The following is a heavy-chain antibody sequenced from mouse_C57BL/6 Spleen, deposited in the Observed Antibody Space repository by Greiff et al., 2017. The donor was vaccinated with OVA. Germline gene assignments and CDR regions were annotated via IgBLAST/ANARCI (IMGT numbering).Heavy chain of an antibody. CDR2: IDPSDSYT. D-gene: IGHD2-1*01. V-gene: IGHV1-69*01. CDR1: GYTFTSYW. J-gene: IGHJ2*01. Sequence: QVQLQQPGAELVMPGASVKLSCKASGYTFTSYWMHWVKQRPGQGLEWIGEIDPSDSYTNYNQKFKGKSTLTVDKSSSTAYMQLSSLTSEDSAVYYCARGGNYVPLDYWGQGTTLTVSS. CDR3: ARGGNYVPLDY.